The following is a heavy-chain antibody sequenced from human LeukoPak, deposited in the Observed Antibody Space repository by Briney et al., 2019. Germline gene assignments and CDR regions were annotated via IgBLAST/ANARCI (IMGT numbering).Heavy chain of an antibody. V-gene: IGHV4-61*01. CDR3: ATNYSNFYGMDV. D-gene: IGHD4-11*01. CDR1: GGSVNSGSYF. Sequence: SETLSLTCTVSGGSVNSGSYFWSWIRQPPGKGLEWIGYIQNSARTNYNPSLESRVTISVDSSKDQFSLRLSSVTAADTAVYYCATNYSNFYGMDVWGQGTAVTVSS. J-gene: IGHJ6*02. CDR2: IQNSART.